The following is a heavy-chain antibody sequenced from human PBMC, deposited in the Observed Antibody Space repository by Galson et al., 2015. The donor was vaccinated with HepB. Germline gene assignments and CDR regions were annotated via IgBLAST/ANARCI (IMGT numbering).Heavy chain of an antibody. CDR1: GFSLHTSAVG. CDR2: IYCDDDK. Sequence: PPLVQPTQTLTLTCTFSGFSLHTSAVGVGWIRQPPGKALEWLALIYCDDDKHYTPSLRTRLTITTDTFKKQVVLTLTNLDPVDTATYFCARSDFSWSGYSPFEYWGQGTLVTVSA. D-gene: IGHD3-3*01. V-gene: IGHV2-5*02. CDR3: ARSDFSWSGYSPFEY. J-gene: IGHJ4*02.